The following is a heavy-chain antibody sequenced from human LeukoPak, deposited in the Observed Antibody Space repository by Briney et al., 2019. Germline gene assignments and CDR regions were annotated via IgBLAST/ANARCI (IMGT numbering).Heavy chain of an antibody. CDR1: GFTFSDYY. CDR2: ISSSGSTI. Sequence: GGSLRLSCAASGFTFSDYYMSWIRQAPGKGLEWVSYISSSGSTIYYADSVKGRFTISRDNAKNSLYLQMNSLRAEDTAVYYCARDLGYYDSSGYYRGAEYFQHWGQGTLVTVSS. D-gene: IGHD3-22*01. J-gene: IGHJ1*01. CDR3: ARDLGYYDSSGYYRGAEYFQH. V-gene: IGHV3-11*01.